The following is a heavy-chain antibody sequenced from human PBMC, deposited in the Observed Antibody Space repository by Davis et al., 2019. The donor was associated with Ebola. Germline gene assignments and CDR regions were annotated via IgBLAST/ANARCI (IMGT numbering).Heavy chain of an antibody. CDR2: IYSGGST. D-gene: IGHD3-10*01. Sequence: PGGSLRLSCAASGFTVSSNYMSWVRQAPGKGLEWVSVIYSGGSTYYADSVKGRFTISRDNSKNTLYLQMNSLRAEDTAVYYCAREAVREGDYYYGMDVWGQGTTVTVSS. J-gene: IGHJ6*02. CDR3: AREAVREGDYYYGMDV. V-gene: IGHV3-66*01. CDR1: GFTVSSNY.